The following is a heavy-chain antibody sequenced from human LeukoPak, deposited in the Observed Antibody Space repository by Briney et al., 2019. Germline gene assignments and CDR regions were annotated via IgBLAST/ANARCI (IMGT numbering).Heavy chain of an antibody. J-gene: IGHJ5*02. CDR2: ISAYNGNT. Sequence: GASVKVSCKASGYTFTSYGISWVRQAPGQGLEWMGWISAYNGNTNYAQKLQGRVTMTTDTSTSTAYMELRSLRSDDTAVYYCAREGSSGWCPNWFDPWGQGTLVTVSS. D-gene: IGHD6-19*01. V-gene: IGHV1-18*01. CDR1: GYTFTSYG. CDR3: AREGSSGWCPNWFDP.